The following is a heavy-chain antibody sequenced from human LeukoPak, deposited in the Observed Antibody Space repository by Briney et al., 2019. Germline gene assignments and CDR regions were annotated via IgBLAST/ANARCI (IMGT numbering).Heavy chain of an antibody. CDR2: ISYDGSNK. J-gene: IGHJ4*02. CDR3: AKDAFRYSGYDDNTVFDY. Sequence: GGSLRLSCAASGFTFSSYGMHWVRQAPGKGLEWVAVISYDGSNKYYADSVKGRFTISRDNPKNTLYLQMNSLRAEDTAVYYCAKDAFRYSGYDDNTVFDYWGQGTLVTVSS. CDR1: GFTFSSYG. D-gene: IGHD5-12*01. V-gene: IGHV3-30*18.